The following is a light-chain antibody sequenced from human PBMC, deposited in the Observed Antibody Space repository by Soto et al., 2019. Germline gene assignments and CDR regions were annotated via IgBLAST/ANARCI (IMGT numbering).Light chain of an antibody. Sequence: EIVLTQSPATLSLSPGERATLSCRASQSVTDNYLAWYQQKPGQAPRLVISGASSRTSGIPARFSGSGSGTDFTLTISRLEPEDFAVYYCQKRSNWPPITVGQGTRVEIK. CDR2: GAS. CDR3: QKRSNWPPIT. V-gene: IGKV3D-20*02. CDR1: QSVTDNY. J-gene: IGKJ5*01.